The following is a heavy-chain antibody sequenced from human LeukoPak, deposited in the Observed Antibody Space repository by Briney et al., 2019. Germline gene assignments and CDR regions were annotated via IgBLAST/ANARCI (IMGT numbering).Heavy chain of an antibody. CDR2: ISGSGGST. CDR3: AKALAYYYCYMDV. Sequence: EGSLRLSCAASGFTFSSYAMSWVRQAPGKGLEWVSAISGSGGSTYYADSVKGRFTISRDNSKNTLYLQMNSLRAEDTAVYYCAKALAYYYCYMDVWGKGTTVTVSS. V-gene: IGHV3-23*01. CDR1: GFTFSSYA. D-gene: IGHD6-13*01. J-gene: IGHJ6*03.